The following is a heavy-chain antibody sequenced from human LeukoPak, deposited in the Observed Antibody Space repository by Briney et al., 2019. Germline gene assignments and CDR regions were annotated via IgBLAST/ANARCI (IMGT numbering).Heavy chain of an antibody. CDR2: IYSGGST. CDR1: GFTVSSNY. D-gene: IGHD1/OR15-1a*01. V-gene: IGHV3-66*01. Sequence: PGGSLRLSCAASGFTVSSNYMSWVRQAPGKGLEWVSVIYSGGSTYYADSVKGRFSISRDNSKNTLYLQMNSLRAEDTAVYYCARVGTTGGWYFDLWGRGTLVTVSS. CDR3: ARVGTTGGWYFDL. J-gene: IGHJ2*01.